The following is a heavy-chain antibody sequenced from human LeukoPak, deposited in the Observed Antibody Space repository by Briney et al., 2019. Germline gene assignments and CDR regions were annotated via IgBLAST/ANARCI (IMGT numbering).Heavy chain of an antibody. D-gene: IGHD2-2*01. Sequence: ASVKVSCKASGYTFTSYGISWVRQAPGQGLEWMGWINAYNGNTNYAQKLQGRVTMTTDTSTSTAYMELRSLRSDDTAVYYCARDGSCSSTSCQYYYYGMDVWGQGTTVTVSS. CDR2: INAYNGNT. CDR1: GYTFTSYG. J-gene: IGHJ6*02. CDR3: ARDGSCSSTSCQYYYYGMDV. V-gene: IGHV1-18*01.